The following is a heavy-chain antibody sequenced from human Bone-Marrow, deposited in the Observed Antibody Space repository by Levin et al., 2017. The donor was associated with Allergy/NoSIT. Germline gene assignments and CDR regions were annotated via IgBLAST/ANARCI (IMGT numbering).Heavy chain of an antibody. CDR2: ISSNGGST. Sequence: GGSLRLSCSASGFTFSSYAMHWVRQAPGKGLEYVSAISSNGGSTYYADSVKGRFTISRDNSKNTLYLQMSSLRAEDTAVYYCVKEVHYYGSGNNFDYWGQGTLVTVSS. CDR1: GFTFSSYA. V-gene: IGHV3-64D*06. D-gene: IGHD3-10*01. CDR3: VKEVHYYGSGNNFDY. J-gene: IGHJ4*02.